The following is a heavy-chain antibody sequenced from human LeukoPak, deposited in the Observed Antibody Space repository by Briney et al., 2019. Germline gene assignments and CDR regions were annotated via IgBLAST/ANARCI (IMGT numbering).Heavy chain of an antibody. CDR3: ARAKGAAGTSFLYYYYGMDV. V-gene: IGHV3-21*01. CDR1: GFTFSSYS. Sequence: GGSLRLSCAASGFTFSSYSMNWVRQAPGKGLEWVSSISSSSSYIYYADSVKGRFTISRDNAKNSLYLRMNSLRAEDTAVYYCARAKGAAGTSFLYYYYGMDVWGQGTTVTVSS. D-gene: IGHD6-13*01. CDR2: ISSSSSYI. J-gene: IGHJ6*02.